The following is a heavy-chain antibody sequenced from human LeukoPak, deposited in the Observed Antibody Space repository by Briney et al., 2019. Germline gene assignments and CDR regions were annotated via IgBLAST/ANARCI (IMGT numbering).Heavy chain of an antibody. J-gene: IGHJ4*02. V-gene: IGHV3-30*04. D-gene: IGHD2/OR15-2a*01. CDR3: ARDRNITPDY. CDR1: GFTFSSYA. Sequence: PGGSLRLSCAASGFTFSSYAMHWVRQAPGKGLEWVAVISYDGSNKYYADSVKGRFTISRDNPKNTLYAQMNSLRAEDTAVYYCARDRNITPDYWGQGTLVTVSS. CDR2: ISYDGSNK.